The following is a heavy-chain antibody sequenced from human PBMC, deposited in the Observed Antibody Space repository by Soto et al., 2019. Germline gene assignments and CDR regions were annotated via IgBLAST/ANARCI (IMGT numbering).Heavy chain of an antibody. J-gene: IGHJ3*02. D-gene: IGHD4-17*01. Sequence: EVQLLESGGRLVPPGGSLRLSCAGSRFSFSNYAMTWARQAPGEGLEWVSSIPGSGGGTTYADSVKGRFTISRDNSKIILYLQMDSLRADDTAVYYCSTDPTGDYIGAFHNWGQGTMVTVSS. CDR2: IPGSGGGT. CDR3: STDPTGDYIGAFHN. CDR1: RFSFSNYA. V-gene: IGHV3-23*01.